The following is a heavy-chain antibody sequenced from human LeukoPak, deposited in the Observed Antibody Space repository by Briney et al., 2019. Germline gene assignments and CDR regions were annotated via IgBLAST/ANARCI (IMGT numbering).Heavy chain of an antibody. Sequence: PGGSLRLSCAASGFSFSSYWMNWVRQAPGKGLEWVANINQDGSRRHYVDSVRGRFTISRDNAKNSLYLQINSLRADDTAVYYCARYQVAIDYWGQGTLVTVSA. CDR1: GFSFSSYW. V-gene: IGHV3-7*03. J-gene: IGHJ4*02. D-gene: IGHD2-2*01. CDR3: ARYQVAIDY. CDR2: INQDGSRR.